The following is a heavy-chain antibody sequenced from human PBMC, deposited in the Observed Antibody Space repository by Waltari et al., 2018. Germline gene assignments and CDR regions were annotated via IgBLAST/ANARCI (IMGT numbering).Heavy chain of an antibody. CDR2: IYYSGST. Sequence: QLQLQESGPGLVKPSETLSLTCTVSGGSISSSSYSWGWIRQPPGKGLEWIGSIYYSGSTYYNPSLKSRVTISVDTSKNQFSLKLSSVTAADTAVYYCARGSVGATWHYWGQGTLVTVSS. V-gene: IGHV4-39*07. CDR3: ARGSVGATWHY. CDR1: GGSISSSSYS. D-gene: IGHD1-26*01. J-gene: IGHJ4*02.